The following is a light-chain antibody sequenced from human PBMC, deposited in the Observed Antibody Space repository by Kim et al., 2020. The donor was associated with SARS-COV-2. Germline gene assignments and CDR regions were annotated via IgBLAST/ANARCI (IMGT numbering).Light chain of an antibody. J-gene: IGLJ1*01. CDR1: SLRSYY. CDR2: GKN. CDR3: DSRDSSSNHYV. V-gene: IGLV3-19*01. Sequence: ALGQTVRNTCQGDSLRSYYASWYQQKPGQAPVLVIYGKNNRPSGIPDRFSGSSSGNTASLTITGAQAEDEADYYCDSRDSSSNHYVFGTGTKVTVL.